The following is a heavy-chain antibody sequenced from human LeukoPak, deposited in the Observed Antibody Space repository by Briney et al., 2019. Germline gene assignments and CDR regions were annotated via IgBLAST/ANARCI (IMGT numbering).Heavy chain of an antibody. V-gene: IGHV3-30-3*01. D-gene: IGHD3-10*01. Sequence: GGSLRLSCSASGFTFSSYAMHWVRQPPGRGLEWLTVISNGGSTKYYADSVRGRFTISRDNSKKTLYLQINGLRLNDTAVYYCARVMVRGVPFDYRGQGTLVTVSS. CDR1: GFTFSSYA. CDR2: ISNGGSTK. CDR3: ARVMVRGVPFDY. J-gene: IGHJ4*02.